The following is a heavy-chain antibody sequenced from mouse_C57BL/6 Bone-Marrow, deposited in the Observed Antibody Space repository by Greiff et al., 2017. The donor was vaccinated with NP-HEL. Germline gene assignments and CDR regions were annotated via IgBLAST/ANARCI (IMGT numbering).Heavy chain of an antibody. CDR3: ARPLYYYGSSYPFAY. D-gene: IGHD1-1*01. V-gene: IGHV1-81*01. CDR2: IYPRSGNT. CDR1: GYTFTSYG. Sequence: QVQLKQSGAELARPGASVKLSCKASGYTFTSYGISWVKQRTGQGLEWIGEIYPRSGNTYYNEKFKGKATLTADKSSSTAYMELRSLTSEDSAVYFCARPLYYYGSSYPFAYWGQGTLVTVSA. J-gene: IGHJ3*01.